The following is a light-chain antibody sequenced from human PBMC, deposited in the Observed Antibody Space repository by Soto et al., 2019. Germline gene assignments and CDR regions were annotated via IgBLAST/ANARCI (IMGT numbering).Light chain of an antibody. CDR1: QPIDRKF. V-gene: IGKV3-20*01. CDR2: GAS. J-gene: IGKJ4*01. CDR3: QRFDASLFT. Sequence: EVVLTQSPGTLSLSPGERATLSCRASQPIDRKFLAWYQQKPGQSPRLLIHGASTRATGVPDRFSGSGSERDFSLTISRLEPEDFAVYFWQRFDASLFTFGGGTKVEIK.